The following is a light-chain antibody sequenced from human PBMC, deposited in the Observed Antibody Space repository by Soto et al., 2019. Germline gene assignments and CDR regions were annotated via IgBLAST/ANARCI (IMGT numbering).Light chain of an antibody. J-gene: IGLJ1*01. CDR3: NSYGSTSTRYV. CDR2: EVS. CDR1: SSDVGGYNY. V-gene: IGLV2-14*01. Sequence: QSALTQPASVSGSPGQSITISCTGTSSDVGGYNYVSWYQQHPGKAPKLMIYEVSNRPSGVSNRFSGSKSGNTASLTISGLQAEVEADYFCNSYGSTSTRYVFGTGTKLTVL.